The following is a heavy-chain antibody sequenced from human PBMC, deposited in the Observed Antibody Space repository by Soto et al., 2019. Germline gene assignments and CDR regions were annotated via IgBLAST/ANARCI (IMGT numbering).Heavy chain of an antibody. V-gene: IGHV1-18*01. J-gene: IGHJ4*02. CDR1: GYTFTSYG. D-gene: IGHD2-8*01. CDR3: ITDGPDGRAY. CDR2: ISAYNGNT. Sequence: GASVKVSCKASGYTFTSYGFSWVRQAPGQGLEWMGWISAYNGNTNYAQKLQGRVTMTTDTSTSTAYMELRSLKIEDTAVYYCITDGPDGRAYWGQGTQVTFSS.